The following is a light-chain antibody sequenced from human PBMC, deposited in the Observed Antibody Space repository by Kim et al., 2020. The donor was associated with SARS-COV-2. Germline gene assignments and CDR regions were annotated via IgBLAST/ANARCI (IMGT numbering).Light chain of an antibody. CDR2: DVS. J-gene: IGKJ4*01. CDR1: QNVNNY. CDR3: QHRKNWPVT. Sequence: LAPGDKATLSCKDSQNVNNYLPGHQQKPGQPPRPPLYDVSNRATGTQARFSGTGYGTDFTLTISSLEPEDFAVYYCQHRKNWPVTFGGGTKVDIK. V-gene: IGKV3-11*01.